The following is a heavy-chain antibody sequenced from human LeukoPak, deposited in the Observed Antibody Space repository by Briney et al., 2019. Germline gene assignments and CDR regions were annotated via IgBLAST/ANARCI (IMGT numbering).Heavy chain of an antibody. CDR3: ARVSLYDDYRHH. CDR2: IYHSGST. Sequence: SETLSLTCTVSGGSITSYYWSWIRQPPGKGLEWIGNIYHSGSTYYNPSLKSRVTISVDTSKNQFSLKLSSVTAADTAVYYCARVSLYDDYRHHWGQGTLVTVSS. V-gene: IGHV4-59*08. J-gene: IGHJ4*02. CDR1: GGSITSYY. D-gene: IGHD4-17*01.